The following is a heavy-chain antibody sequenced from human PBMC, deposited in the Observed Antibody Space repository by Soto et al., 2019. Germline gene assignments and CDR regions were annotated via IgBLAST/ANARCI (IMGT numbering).Heavy chain of an antibody. CDR1: GGSISRYY. CDR3: GRYSGYYPDDWFDP. D-gene: IGHD3-22*01. V-gene: IGHV4-59*01. Sequence: SETLSLTCTVSGGSISRYYWSWIRQPPGKGLEWIGYIYYSGSTNYNPSLKSRVTISVDTSKNQFSLKLSSVTAADTAVYYCGRYSGYYPDDWFDPWGQGTLVTVSS. CDR2: IYYSGST. J-gene: IGHJ5*02.